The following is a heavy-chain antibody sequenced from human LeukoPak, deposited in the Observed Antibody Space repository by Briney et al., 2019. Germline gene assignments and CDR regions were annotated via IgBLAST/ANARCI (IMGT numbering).Heavy chain of an antibody. CDR3: ARDYGSGNYYYYMDV. CDR1: GGSISSYY. D-gene: IGHD3-10*01. J-gene: IGHJ6*03. Sequence: PSETLSLTCTVSGGSISSYYWSWIRQPAGKGLEWIGRIYTSGSTNYNPSLKSRVTMSVDTSKNQFSLKLSSVTAADTAVYYCARDYGSGNYYYYMDVWGKGTTVTVSS. V-gene: IGHV4-4*07. CDR2: IYTSGST.